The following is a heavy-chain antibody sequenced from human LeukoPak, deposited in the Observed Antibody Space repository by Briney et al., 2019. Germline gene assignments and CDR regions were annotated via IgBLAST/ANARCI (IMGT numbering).Heavy chain of an antibody. J-gene: IGHJ5*02. CDR1: GGTFSSYA. D-gene: IGHD3-3*01. V-gene: IGHV1-69*04. Sequence: SVKVSCKASGGTFSSYAISWARQAPGQGLEWMGRIIPILGIANYAQKFQGRVTITADKSTSTAYMELSSLRSEDTAVYYCARDRIFGVVNWFDPWGQGTLVTVSS. CDR2: IIPILGIA. CDR3: ARDRIFGVVNWFDP.